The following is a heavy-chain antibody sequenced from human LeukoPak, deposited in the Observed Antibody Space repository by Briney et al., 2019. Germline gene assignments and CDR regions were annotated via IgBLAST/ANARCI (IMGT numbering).Heavy chain of an antibody. V-gene: IGHV2-5*02. Sequence: KESGPPLVKPTQTLTLTCTFSGFSLSTHGAGVHWIRQPPGKALEWLALIYWDDDKRYTPSLNSRLTITKDTSKNHVVLTMTNMDPVDTGTYYCVHRHGNYFDHWGQGTLVTVSS. CDR2: IYWDDDK. CDR3: VHRHGNYFDH. J-gene: IGHJ4*02. CDR1: GFSLSTHGAG.